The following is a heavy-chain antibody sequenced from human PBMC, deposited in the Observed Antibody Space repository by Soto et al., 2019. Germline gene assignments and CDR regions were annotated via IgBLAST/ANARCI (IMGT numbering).Heavy chain of an antibody. CDR2: MNPNSGNT. CDR1: GYTFTSYD. D-gene: IGHD1-26*01. Sequence: QVQLVQSGAEVKKPGASVKVSCKASGYTFTSYDINWVRQATGQGLEWMGWMNPNSGNTGYAQKFQGRVTMTRNTSISTAYMELSSLRSEDKAVYDCARVFFTWEPLDYWGQGTLVTVSS. J-gene: IGHJ4*02. CDR3: ARVFFTWEPLDY. V-gene: IGHV1-8*01.